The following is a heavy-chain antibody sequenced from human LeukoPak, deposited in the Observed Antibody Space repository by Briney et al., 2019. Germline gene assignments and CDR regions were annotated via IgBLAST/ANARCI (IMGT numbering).Heavy chain of an antibody. D-gene: IGHD3-22*01. V-gene: IGHV6-1*01. CDR3: ARDHYYDSSGYYVTFDY. CDR2: TYYRSKWYN. Sequence: SQTLPLTCAISGDSVSSNSAAWNWIRQSPSRGLEWPGRTYYRSKWYNDYAVSVKSRITINPDTSKNQFSLQLNSVTPEDTAVYYCARDHYYDSSGYYVTFDYWGQGTLVTVSS. CDR1: GDSVSSNSAA. J-gene: IGHJ4*02.